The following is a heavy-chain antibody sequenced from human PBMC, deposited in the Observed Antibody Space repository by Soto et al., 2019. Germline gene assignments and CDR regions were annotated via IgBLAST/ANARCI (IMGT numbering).Heavy chain of an antibody. D-gene: IGHD6-19*01. J-gene: IGHJ4*02. Sequence: GGSLRLSCAASGFTFSTYAMNCVRQAPGKGLEWVSGISGSSGSTYYADSVKGRFTISRDNSKNTLYLQMNSLRAEDTAVHYCAKGRSGWYSDYWGQGTLVTVSS. CDR3: AKGRSGWYSDY. V-gene: IGHV3-23*01. CDR1: GFTFSTYA. CDR2: ISGSSGST.